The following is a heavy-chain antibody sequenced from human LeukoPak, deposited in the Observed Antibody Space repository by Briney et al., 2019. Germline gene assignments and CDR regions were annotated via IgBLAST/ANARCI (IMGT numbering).Heavy chain of an antibody. CDR1: GFPFTSYW. J-gene: IGHJ3*02. CDR2: INSDGSTT. CDR3: ASPGLTQPWAAFDM. Sequence: GGSLRLSCAASGFPFTSYWMHWVRQAPGKGLVWVSRINSDGSTTNYADSVKGRFTISRDNAKNTLYLQMNSLRDDDTAVYYCASPGLTQPWAAFDMWGRGTMVTVSS. V-gene: IGHV3-74*01. D-gene: IGHD3-10*01.